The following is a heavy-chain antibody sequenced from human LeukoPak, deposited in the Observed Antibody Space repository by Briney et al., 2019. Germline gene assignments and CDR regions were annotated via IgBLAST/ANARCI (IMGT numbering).Heavy chain of an antibody. CDR2: ISAYNGNT. CDR1: GYTFTSYG. Sequence: EASVKVSCKASGYTFTSYGISWVRQAPGQGLEWMGWISAYNGNTNYAQKLQGRVTMTTDTSTSTAYMELRSLRSDDTAVYYCARRLGGSGWSHNYYYYGMDVWGQGTTVTVSS. D-gene: IGHD6-19*01. J-gene: IGHJ6*02. V-gene: IGHV1-18*01. CDR3: ARRLGGSGWSHNYYYYGMDV.